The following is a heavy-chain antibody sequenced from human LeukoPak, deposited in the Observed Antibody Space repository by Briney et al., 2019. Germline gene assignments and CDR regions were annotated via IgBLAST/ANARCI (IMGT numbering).Heavy chain of an antibody. D-gene: IGHD6-13*01. CDR2: ISYDGSNK. Sequence: GGSLRLSCAASGFTFSSYAIHWVRQAPGKGLEWVAVISYDGSNKYYADSVKGRFTISRDNSKNTLYLQMNSLRAEDTAVYYCARASTGYSSSWYFPSYYYYGMDVWGQGTTVTVSS. J-gene: IGHJ6*02. CDR1: GFTFSSYA. CDR3: ARASTGYSSSWYFPSYYYYGMDV. V-gene: IGHV3-30*04.